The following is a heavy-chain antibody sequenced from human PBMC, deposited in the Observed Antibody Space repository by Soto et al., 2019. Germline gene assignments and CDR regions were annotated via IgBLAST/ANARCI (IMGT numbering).Heavy chain of an antibody. CDR1: GFTFSSYA. Sequence: PGWSLRLSCAASGFTFSSYAMHWVRQAPGKGLEWVAVISYDGSNKYYADSVKGRFTISRDNSKNTLYLQMNSLRAEDTAVYYCASTYCSSTSCYPPLYYYYYGMDVWGQGTTVTVSS. CDR2: ISYDGSNK. V-gene: IGHV3-30-3*01. J-gene: IGHJ6*02. D-gene: IGHD2-2*01. CDR3: ASTYCSSTSCYPPLYYYYYGMDV.